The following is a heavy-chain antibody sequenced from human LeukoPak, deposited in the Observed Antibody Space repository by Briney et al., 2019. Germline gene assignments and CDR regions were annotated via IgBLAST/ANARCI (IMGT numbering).Heavy chain of an antibody. J-gene: IGHJ4*02. CDR3: AKDNGKWELGY. Sequence: GGSLRLSCAASGFTFSSYWMHWVRQAPGKGLVWVSRINSDGSSTSYADSVKGRFTISRDNGRNSLYLQMNSLRTEDTALYYCAKDNGKWELGYWGQGTLVAVSS. V-gene: IGHV3-74*01. CDR1: GFTFSSYW. CDR2: INSDGSST. D-gene: IGHD1-26*01.